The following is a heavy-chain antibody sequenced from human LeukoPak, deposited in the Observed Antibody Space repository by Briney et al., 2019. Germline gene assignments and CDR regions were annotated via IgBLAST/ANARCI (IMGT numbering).Heavy chain of an antibody. D-gene: IGHD3-16*02. Sequence: ASVKVSCKASGGTFSSYAISWVRQAPGQGLEWMGRIIPILGTANHAQKFQGRVTITADESASTAYMELSSLRSEDTAVYYCASTLLGELSFDAFDIWGQGTMVTVSS. CDR1: GGTFSSYA. CDR3: ASTLLGELSFDAFDI. CDR2: IIPILGTA. J-gene: IGHJ3*02. V-gene: IGHV1-69*11.